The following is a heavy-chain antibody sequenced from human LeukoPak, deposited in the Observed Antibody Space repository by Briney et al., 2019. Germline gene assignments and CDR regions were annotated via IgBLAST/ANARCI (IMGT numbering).Heavy chain of an antibody. CDR3: ARGGTERFYYYYGMDV. V-gene: IGHV4-34*01. CDR1: GGAFSGYY. D-gene: IGHD1-1*01. Sequence: SETLSLTCAVYGGAFSGYYWSWIRQPPGKGLEWIGEINHSGSTNYNPSLKSRVTISVDTSKNQFSLKLSSVTAADTAVYYCARGGTERFYYYYGMDVWGQGTTVTVSS. J-gene: IGHJ6*02. CDR2: INHSGST.